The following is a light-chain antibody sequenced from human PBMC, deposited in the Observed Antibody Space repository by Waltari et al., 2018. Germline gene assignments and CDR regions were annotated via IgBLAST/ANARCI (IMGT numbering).Light chain of an antibody. CDR3: PSYDSSLSGPL. Sequence: QSVLTQPPSVSGAPGQTVTISCTGSSSNIGSIYDVHWYQQLPGTAPKLLTYGNTIRPSGVPDRFSGSKSGTSASLAITGLQAEDEADYYCPSYDSSLSGPLFGGGTKLTVL. V-gene: IGLV1-40*01. CDR1: SSNIGSIYD. CDR2: GNT. J-gene: IGLJ2*01.